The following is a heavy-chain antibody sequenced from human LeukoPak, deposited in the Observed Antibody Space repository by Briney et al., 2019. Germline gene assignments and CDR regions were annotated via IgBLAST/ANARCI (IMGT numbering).Heavy chain of an antibody. J-gene: IGHJ4*02. CDR3: ARAGSYSGGSWFDY. D-gene: IGHD1-26*01. CDR2: IYYSGST. CDR1: GGSISSYY. Sequence: IPSETLSLTCTVSGGSISSYYWSWIRQPPGKGLEWIGYIYYSGSTNYNPSLKSRVTISVDTSKNQFSLKLSSVTAADTAVYYCARAGSYSGGSWFDYWGQGTLVTVSS. V-gene: IGHV4-59*01.